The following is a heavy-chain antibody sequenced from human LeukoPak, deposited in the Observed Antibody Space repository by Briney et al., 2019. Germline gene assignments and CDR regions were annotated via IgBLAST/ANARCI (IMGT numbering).Heavy chain of an antibody. D-gene: IGHD6-13*01. CDR1: GFTVSSSY. CDR2: IYSGGST. CDR3: ARDRYSSSWFRGETATLPHYYYYGMDV. V-gene: IGHV3-66*01. J-gene: IGHJ6*02. Sequence: GGSLGLSCAASGFTVSSSYMSWVRQAPGKGLEWVSVIYSGGSTYCADSVKGRFTISRDNSRNTLYLQMKSLRAEDTAVYYCARDRYSSSWFRGETATLPHYYYYGMDVWGQGTTVTVSS.